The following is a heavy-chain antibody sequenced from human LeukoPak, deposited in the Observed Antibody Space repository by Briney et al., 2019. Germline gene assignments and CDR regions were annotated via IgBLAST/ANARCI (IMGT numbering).Heavy chain of an antibody. CDR3: ARSRQAPFDY. Sequence: SETLSLTCTVSGDSIRSSSYYWGWIRQPPGKGLEWIASVYYNGNIYYNPSLKSRVTISVDTSKNQFSLKLSSVTAADTAVYYCARSRQAPFDYWGQGTLVTVSS. V-gene: IGHV4-39*07. CDR2: VYYNGNI. CDR1: GDSIRSSSYY. J-gene: IGHJ4*02.